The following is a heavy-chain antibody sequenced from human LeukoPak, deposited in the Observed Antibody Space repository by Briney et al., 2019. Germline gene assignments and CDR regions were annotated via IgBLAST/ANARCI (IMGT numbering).Heavy chain of an antibody. CDR2: IYYSGST. D-gene: IGHD3-3*01. V-gene: IGHV4-30-4*01. CDR3: ARSAEWSPSFPNFDY. J-gene: IGHJ4*02. Sequence: SETLSLTCTVSGGSISSGDYYWSWIRQPPGKGLEWIGYIYYSGSTNYNPSLKSRVTISVDTSKNQFSLKLSSVTAADTAVYYCARSAEWSPSFPNFDYWGQGTLVTVSS. CDR1: GGSISSGDYY.